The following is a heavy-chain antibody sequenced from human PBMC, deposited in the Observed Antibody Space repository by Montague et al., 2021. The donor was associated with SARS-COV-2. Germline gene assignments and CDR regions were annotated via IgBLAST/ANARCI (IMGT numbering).Heavy chain of an antibody. CDR1: GGSLSSSSYD. CDR2: LYYSAST. Sequence: SETLSLTCTVSGGSLSSSSYDWGCIPQPPGQGLVWIGSLYYSASTYYNPSLKSPVTISVDTSKNQFSLKLSSVTAADTAVYYCARVGRQQLVRLSGMDVWGQGTTVTVSS. J-gene: IGHJ6*02. CDR3: ARVGRQQLVRLSGMDV. V-gene: IGHV4-39*07. D-gene: IGHD6-13*01.